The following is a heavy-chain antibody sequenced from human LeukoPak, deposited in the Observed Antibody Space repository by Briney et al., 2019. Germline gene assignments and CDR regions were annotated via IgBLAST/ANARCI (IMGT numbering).Heavy chain of an antibody. V-gene: IGHV3-74*01. CDR1: GFTFTSYW. CDR2: INSDGSYT. J-gene: IGHJ3*02. CDR3: ARPVPGDASNI. Sequence: GGSLRLSCAVSGFTFTSYWMHWVRQAPGKGLVWVSRINSDGSYTSYGDSVKGRFTISRDNAKNTLYLQMNSLRVEDTAVYYCARPVPGDASNIWGQGTMVIVSS. D-gene: IGHD1-14*01.